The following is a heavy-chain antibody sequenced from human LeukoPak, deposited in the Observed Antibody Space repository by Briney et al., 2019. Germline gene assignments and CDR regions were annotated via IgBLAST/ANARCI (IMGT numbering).Heavy chain of an antibody. V-gene: IGHV4-31*03. D-gene: IGHD3-22*01. J-gene: IGHJ6*02. CDR1: GGSISSGGCY. CDR3: ASDSSGYWNYYYGMDV. Sequence: SSETLSLTCTVSGGSISSGGCYWGWIRQHPGTGLEWIGYIYYSGNTNYNPSLKSRVTISVDTSKNQFSLKLSSVTAADTAVYYCASDSSGYWNYYYGMDVWGQGTTVTVSS. CDR2: IYYSGNT.